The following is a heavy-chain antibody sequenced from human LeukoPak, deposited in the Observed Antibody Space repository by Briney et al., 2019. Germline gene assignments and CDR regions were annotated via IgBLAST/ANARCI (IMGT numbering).Heavy chain of an antibody. D-gene: IGHD3-16*02. Sequence: GGSLRLSCAASGFSFSSYSMNWVRQAPGKGLEWVSYISSSSSTIYYADSVKGRFTISRDNAKNSLYLQMNSLRAEDTAVYYCARFARRYTVGWFDPWGQGTLVTVSS. CDR1: GFSFSSYS. CDR3: ARFARRYTVGWFDP. CDR2: ISSSSSTI. V-gene: IGHV3-48*01. J-gene: IGHJ5*02.